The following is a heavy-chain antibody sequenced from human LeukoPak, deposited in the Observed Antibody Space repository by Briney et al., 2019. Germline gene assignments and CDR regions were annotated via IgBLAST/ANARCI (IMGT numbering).Heavy chain of an antibody. Sequence: ALVKVSCKASGYTFTGYYMHWVRQAPGQGLEWMGWINPNSGGTNYAQKFQGRVTMTRDTSVSTAYMELSRLRSDDTAVYYCARDDYDIYYYYYMDVWGKGTTVTISS. CDR1: GYTFTGYY. J-gene: IGHJ6*03. V-gene: IGHV1-2*02. CDR3: ARDDYDIYYYYYMDV. D-gene: IGHD3-9*01. CDR2: INPNSGGT.